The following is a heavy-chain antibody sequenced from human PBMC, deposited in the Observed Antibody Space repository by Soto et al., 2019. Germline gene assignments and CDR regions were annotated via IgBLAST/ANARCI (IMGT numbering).Heavy chain of an antibody. CDR3: AREGLNYDILTGAYYYYGMDV. J-gene: IGHJ6*02. V-gene: IGHV4-4*07. CDR2: IYTSGST. D-gene: IGHD3-9*01. CDR1: GGSSSSYY. Sequence: SGNLSLSCTVSGGSSSSYYWSWIRQPAGKGLEWIGRIYTSGSTNYNPSLKSRVTMSVDTSKNQFSLKLSSVTAADTAVYYCAREGLNYDILTGAYYYYGMDVWVQVSTVP.